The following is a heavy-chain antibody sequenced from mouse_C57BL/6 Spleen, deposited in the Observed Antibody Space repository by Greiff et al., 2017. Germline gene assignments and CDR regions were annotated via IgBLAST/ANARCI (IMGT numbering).Heavy chain of an antibody. V-gene: IGHV1-42*01. D-gene: IGHD1-1*01. CDR3: ARGATVVAYYFDY. CDR2: INPSTGGT. CDR1: GYSFTGYY. J-gene: IGHJ2*01. Sequence: VHVKQSGPELVKPGASVKISCKASGYSFTGYYMNWVKQSPEKSLEWIGEINPSTGGTTYNQKFKAKATLTVDKSSSTAYMQLKSLTSEDSAVYYCARGATVVAYYFDYWGQGTTLTVSS.